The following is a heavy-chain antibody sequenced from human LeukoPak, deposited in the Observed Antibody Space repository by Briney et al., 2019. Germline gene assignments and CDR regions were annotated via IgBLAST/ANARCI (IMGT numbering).Heavy chain of an antibody. J-gene: IGHJ4*02. CDR3: AMGDYGDYQGSQFDY. CDR1: GFTFSSYA. CDR2: ISYDGSNK. D-gene: IGHD4-17*01. V-gene: IGHV3-30-3*01. Sequence: GGSLRLSCAASGFTFSSYAMHWVRQAPGKGLEWVAVISYDGSNKYYADSVKGRFTISRDNSKNTLYLQMNSLRAEDTAVYYCAMGDYGDYQGSQFDYWGQGTLVTVSS.